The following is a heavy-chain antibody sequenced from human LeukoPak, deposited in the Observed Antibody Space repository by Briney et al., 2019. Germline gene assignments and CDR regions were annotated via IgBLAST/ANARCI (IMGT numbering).Heavy chain of an antibody. CDR2: ISAYNGNT. V-gene: IGHV1-18*01. J-gene: IGHJ4*02. D-gene: IGHD6-19*01. Sequence: ASVKVSCKASGHTFTSYGISWVRQAPGQGLEWMGWISAYNGNTNYAQKLQGRVTMTTDTSTSTAYMELRSLRSDDTAVYYCARLYSSGWSGGNDYWGQGTLVTVSS. CDR3: ARLYSSGWSGGNDY. CDR1: GHTFTSYG.